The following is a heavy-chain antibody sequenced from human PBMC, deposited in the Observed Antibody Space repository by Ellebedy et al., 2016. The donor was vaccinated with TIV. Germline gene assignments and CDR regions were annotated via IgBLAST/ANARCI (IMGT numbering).Heavy chain of an antibody. CDR2: INQDASRK. CDR1: GFTFSDSW. V-gene: IGHV3-7*01. D-gene: IGHD1-1*01. CDR3: SSWKY. Sequence: GESLKISCAASGFTFSDSWMTWVRQAPGKGLERVANINQDASRKYYLDSVKGRFTVSRDNAKNSLYLQMNSLSAEDTAVYYCSSWKYWGQGALVTVSS. J-gene: IGHJ4*02.